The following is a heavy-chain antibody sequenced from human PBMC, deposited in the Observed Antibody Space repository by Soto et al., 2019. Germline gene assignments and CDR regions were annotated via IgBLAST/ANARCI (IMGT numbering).Heavy chain of an antibody. CDR1: GASVSSASYY. CDR3: ARGFKFPVGATPGWFDP. J-gene: IGHJ5*02. D-gene: IGHD2-15*01. CDR2: IYYSGRT. V-gene: IGHV4-61*01. Sequence: SETLSLTCTVSGASVSSASYYWSWIRQPPGKGLEWIGHIYYSGRTDYNPSLKSRVTISLDTSKNQFSLKLSSVTAADTAVYYCARGFKFPVGATPGWFDPWGQGTLVTVSS.